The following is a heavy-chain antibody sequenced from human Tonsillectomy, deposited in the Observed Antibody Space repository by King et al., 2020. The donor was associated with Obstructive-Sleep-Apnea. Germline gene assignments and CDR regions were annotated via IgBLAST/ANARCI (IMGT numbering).Heavy chain of an antibody. Sequence: EVQLVESGGGLVQPGRSLRLSCTASGFTFGDYAMSWFRQAPGKGLEWVGFIRSKAYGGTTEYAASVKGRFTISSDDSKSIAYLQLNSLKTEATAVYYWTRDRYYYDSSGYYYFDYWGQGTLVTVSS. CDR3: TRDRYYYDSSGYYYFDY. D-gene: IGHD3-22*01. J-gene: IGHJ4*02. CDR1: GFTFGDYA. V-gene: IGHV3-49*03. CDR2: IRSKAYGGTT.